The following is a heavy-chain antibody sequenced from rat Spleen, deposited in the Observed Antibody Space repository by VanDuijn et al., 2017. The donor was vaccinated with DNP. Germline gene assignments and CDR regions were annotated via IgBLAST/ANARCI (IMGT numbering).Heavy chain of an antibody. D-gene: IGHD4-3*01. CDR3: AKDPRDFDY. CDR2: ISTVGDNS. Sequence: EVQLVESGGGLVQPGRSLKLSCAASGFSFSKYGMAWVRQAPTKGLEWVASISTVGDNSYYRDSVKGRFTVSRDNAENTVYLQMNSLRSEDTATYYCAKDPRDFDYWGQGVMVTVSS. J-gene: IGHJ2*01. CDR1: GFSFSKYG. V-gene: IGHV5S13*01.